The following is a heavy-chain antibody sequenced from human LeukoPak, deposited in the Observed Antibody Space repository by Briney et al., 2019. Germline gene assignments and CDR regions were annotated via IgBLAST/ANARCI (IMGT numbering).Heavy chain of an antibody. CDR2: IYSGGST. CDR3: ARLWYSSSWYDY. CDR1: GFTVSSNY. J-gene: IGHJ4*02. V-gene: IGHV3-53*01. Sequence: PGGSLRLSCAASGFTVSSNYMSWVRQAPGKGLEWVSVIYSGGSTYYADSVKGRFTISRDNSKNTLYLQMNSLRAEDTAVYYCARLWYSSSWYDYWGQGTLVTVSS. D-gene: IGHD6-13*01.